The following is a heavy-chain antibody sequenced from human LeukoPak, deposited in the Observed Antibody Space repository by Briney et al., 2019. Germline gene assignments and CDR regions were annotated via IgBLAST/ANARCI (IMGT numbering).Heavy chain of an antibody. J-gene: IGHJ4*02. CDR3: ARECYDSSGYRFDY. D-gene: IGHD3-22*01. CDR1: GFTFSDYY. Sequence: GGSLRLSCAASGFTFSDYYMSWVRQAPGKGLEWGSYISSSGNTIYYADSVKGRFTISRDNANNSLYLQMNSLRAEDTAVYYCARECYDSSGYRFDYWGQGTLVTVSS. CDR2: ISSSGNTI. V-gene: IGHV3-11*01.